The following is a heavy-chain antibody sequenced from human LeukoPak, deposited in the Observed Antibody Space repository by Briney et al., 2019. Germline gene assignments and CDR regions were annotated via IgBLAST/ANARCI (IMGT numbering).Heavy chain of an antibody. Sequence: PGGSLRLSCVVSGFTFRGYWMHWVRQAPGKGLVWVSRISSDGTSTSYVDSVRGRFTISRDNAKNSLYLQMNSLRAEDTAVYYCATSEQQLVHIRQYFQHWGQGTLVTVSS. J-gene: IGHJ1*01. CDR1: GFTFRGYW. D-gene: IGHD6-13*01. CDR2: ISSDGTST. V-gene: IGHV3-74*01. CDR3: ATSEQQLVHIRQYFQH.